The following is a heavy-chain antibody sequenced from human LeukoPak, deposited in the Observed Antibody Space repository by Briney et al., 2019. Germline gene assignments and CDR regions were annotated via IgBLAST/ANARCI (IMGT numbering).Heavy chain of an antibody. CDR1: GFTFSDYY. CDR3: AGDLAYYDSSGEFDY. J-gene: IGHJ4*02. D-gene: IGHD3-22*01. V-gene: IGHV3-11*04. Sequence: GGSLRLSCAASGFTFSDYYMSWIRQAPGKGLEWVSYISSSGSTIYYADSVKGRFTISRDNAKNSLYLQMNSLRAEDTAVYYCAGDLAYYDSSGEFDYWGQGTLVTVSS. CDR2: ISSSGSTI.